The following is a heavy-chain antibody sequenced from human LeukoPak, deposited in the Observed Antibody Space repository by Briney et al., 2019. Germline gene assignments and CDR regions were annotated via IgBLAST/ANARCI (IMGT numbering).Heavy chain of an antibody. J-gene: IGHJ4*02. CDR1: GFTFSSYW. Sequence: PGGSLRLSCAASGFTFSSYWMTWVRQAPGKGLEWVANIKHDGSEKYYVDSVKGRFAISRDNAKNSLYLQMNSLSAEDTAVYYCARAPREWLLGYYFDYWGQGTLVIVSS. V-gene: IGHV3-7*01. D-gene: IGHD3-3*01. CDR3: ARAPREWLLGYYFDY. CDR2: IKHDGSEK.